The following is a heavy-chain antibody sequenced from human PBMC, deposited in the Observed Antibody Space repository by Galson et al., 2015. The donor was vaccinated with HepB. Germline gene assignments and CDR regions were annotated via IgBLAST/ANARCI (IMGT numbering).Heavy chain of an antibody. V-gene: IGHV3-23*01. CDR2: ISGSGGST. D-gene: IGHD2-2*01. Sequence: SLRLSCAASGFTFSSYAMSWVRQAPGKGLEWVSAISGSGGSTYYADSVKGRFTISRDNSKNTLYLQMNSLRAEDTAVYYCAKGDLIVVVPAAIDYWGQGTLVTVSS. CDR1: GFTFSSYA. CDR3: AKGDLIVVVPAAIDY. J-gene: IGHJ4*02.